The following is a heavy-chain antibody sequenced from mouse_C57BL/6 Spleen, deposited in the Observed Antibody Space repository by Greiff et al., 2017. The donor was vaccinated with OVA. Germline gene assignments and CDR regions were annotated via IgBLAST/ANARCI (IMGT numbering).Heavy chain of an antibody. CDR1: GYTFTSYW. J-gene: IGHJ3*01. CDR3: ARKDDYDRGFAY. V-gene: IGHV1-59*01. CDR2: IDPSDSYT. Sequence: VQLQQPGAELVRPGTSVKLSCKASGYTFTSYWMHWVKQRPGQGLEWIGVIDPSDSYTNYNQKFKGKATLTVDTSSSTAYMQLSSLTSEDSAVYYCARKDDYDRGFAYWGQGTLVTVSA. D-gene: IGHD2-4*01.